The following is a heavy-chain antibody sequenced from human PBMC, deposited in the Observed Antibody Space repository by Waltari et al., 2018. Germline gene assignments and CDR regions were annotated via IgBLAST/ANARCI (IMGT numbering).Heavy chain of an antibody. CDR3: ARDLSSSPRGWFDP. CDR1: GYSISSGYY. J-gene: IGHJ5*02. V-gene: IGHV4-38-2*02. Sequence: QVQLQESGTGLVKPSETLSLTCTVSGYSISSGYYWGWIRQPPGKGLEWIGSIYHSGSTYYNPSLKSRVTISVDTSKNQFSLKLSSVTAADTAVYYCARDLSSSPRGWFDPWGQGTLVTVSS. D-gene: IGHD6-13*01. CDR2: IYHSGST.